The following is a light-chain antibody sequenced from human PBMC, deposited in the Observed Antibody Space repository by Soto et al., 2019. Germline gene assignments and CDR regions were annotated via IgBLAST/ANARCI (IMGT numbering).Light chain of an antibody. CDR3: TSYVGNDIWV. V-gene: IGLV2-8*01. Sequence: QSVLTQPPSASGSPGQSVTISCTGTSSDVGAYNYVSWYQQYPGKAPKLMIYEVTKRPSGVPDRFSGSKSGNTASLTVSGLHAEDEANYYCTSYVGNDIWVFGGGTQLTVL. J-gene: IGLJ3*02. CDR2: EVT. CDR1: SSDVGAYNY.